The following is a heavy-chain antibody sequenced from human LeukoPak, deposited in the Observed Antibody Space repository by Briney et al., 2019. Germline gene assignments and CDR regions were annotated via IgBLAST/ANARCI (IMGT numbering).Heavy chain of an antibody. CDR2: INYGGST. D-gene: IGHD6-19*01. V-gene: IGHV4-34*01. Sequence: SETLSLTCAVSEMSFSAYYWNWIRQSPGKGLEWIGEINYGGSTKYTPSLEGRGTILIDTSKNQFSLKLTSVTAADAAVYYCARGFPPGSGSRGSHAFDVWGQGTMVTVSS. CDR1: EMSFSAYY. CDR3: ARGFPPGSGSRGSHAFDV. J-gene: IGHJ3*01.